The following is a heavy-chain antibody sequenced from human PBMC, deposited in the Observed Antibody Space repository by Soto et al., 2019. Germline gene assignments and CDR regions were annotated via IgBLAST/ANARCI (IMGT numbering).Heavy chain of an antibody. J-gene: IGHJ4*02. D-gene: IGHD6-19*01. CDR2: TDYSGNT. CDR1: SDSISSYY. CDR3: ARVRSSGFPFDY. Sequence: ASETLSLTCTVSSDSISSYYWIWIRQSPGKGLEWIGYTDYSGNTNYNPSLKSRVTISGDTSKNQFSLRLSSVTAADTAVYYCARVRSSGFPFDYWGQGTLVTVSS. V-gene: IGHV4-59*01.